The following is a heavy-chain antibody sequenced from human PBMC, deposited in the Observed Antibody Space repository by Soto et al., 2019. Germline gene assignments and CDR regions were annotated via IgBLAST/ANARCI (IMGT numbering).Heavy chain of an antibody. J-gene: IGHJ4*02. CDR1: GFTFRDYA. Sequence: EVQLLESGGGLVQPGGSLRLSCTASGFTFRDYAMTWVRQAPGKGLECVSGIYGSGGGIQYADSVKGRFTIFRDNYRNTLYLQMNSLRDEDTAVNYCAKDLVSGDGLWLMDEWGQGTLVTVSP. V-gene: IGHV3-23*01. CDR3: AKDLVSGDGLWLMDE. CDR2: IYGSGGGI. D-gene: IGHD2-21*02.